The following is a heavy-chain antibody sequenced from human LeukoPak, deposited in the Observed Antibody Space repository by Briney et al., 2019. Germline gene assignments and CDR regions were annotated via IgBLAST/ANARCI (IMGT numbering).Heavy chain of an antibody. V-gene: IGHV3-23*01. CDR2: ISGSGGST. CDR3: AKDRVVSGIYFFDY. D-gene: IGHD1-26*01. J-gene: IGHJ4*02. Sequence: GGSLRLSCADSGFTFSSYAMSWVRQAPGKGLEWVSVISGSGGSTYYADSVKGRFTISRDNSKNTLYLQMNSPRAEDTAVYYCAKDRVVSGIYFFDYWGQGTLVTVSS. CDR1: GFTFSSYA.